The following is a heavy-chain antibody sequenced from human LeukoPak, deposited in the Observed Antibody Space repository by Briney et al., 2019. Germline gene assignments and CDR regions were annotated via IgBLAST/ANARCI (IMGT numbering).Heavy chain of an antibody. CDR1: GFTFSSYG. CDR2: ISYDGSNK. V-gene: IGHV3-30*18. Sequence: GGSLRLSCAASGFTFSSYGMHWVRQAPGKGLEWVAVISYDGSNKYYADSVKGRFTISRDNSKNTLYLQMNSLRAEDTAVYYCAKDLKRDYYYMDVWGKGTTVTISS. D-gene: IGHD6-25*01. CDR3: AKDLKRDYYYMDV. J-gene: IGHJ6*03.